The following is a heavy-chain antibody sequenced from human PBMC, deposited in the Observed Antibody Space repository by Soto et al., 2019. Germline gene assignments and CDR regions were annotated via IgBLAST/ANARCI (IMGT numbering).Heavy chain of an antibody. CDR1: GGSFSGYY. J-gene: IGHJ6*02. CDR3: ARGPHYDFWSGSTPLDYYYGMDF. CDR2: INHSGST. V-gene: IGHV4-34*01. D-gene: IGHD3-3*01. Sequence: SETLSLTCAVYGGSFSGYYWSWIRQPPGTGLEWIGEINHSGSTNYNPSLKSRVTISVDTSKNQFSLKLSSVTAADTAVYYCARGPHYDFWSGSTPLDYYYGMDFWGQGTTVTVSS.